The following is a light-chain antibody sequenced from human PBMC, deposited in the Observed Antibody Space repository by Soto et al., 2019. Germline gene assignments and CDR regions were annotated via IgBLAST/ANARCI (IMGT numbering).Light chain of an antibody. J-gene: IGKJ3*01. Sequence: EIVMTQSPATLSLSPGERATLSCRASQSVSSNLAWYQQKPGQAPRLLIYGASTRATGIPARFSGSGSGTEFTLTNSSLQSEDFAVYYCQQYNNWPFTFGPGTKVDIK. CDR3: QQYNNWPFT. CDR2: GAS. V-gene: IGKV3-15*01. CDR1: QSVSSN.